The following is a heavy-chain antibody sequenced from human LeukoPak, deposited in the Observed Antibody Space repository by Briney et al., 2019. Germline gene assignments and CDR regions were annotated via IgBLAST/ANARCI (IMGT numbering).Heavy chain of an antibody. Sequence: AASVKVSCKASGYTFTSYDINWVRQATGQGLEWMGWMNPNSGNTGYAQKFQGRVTMTRNTSISTAYMELSSLRSEDTAVYYCARGGRYCSSTSCLFDYWGQGTLVTVSS. CDR2: MNPNSGNT. CDR3: ARGGRYCSSTSCLFDY. V-gene: IGHV1-8*01. J-gene: IGHJ4*02. D-gene: IGHD2-2*01. CDR1: GYTFTSYD.